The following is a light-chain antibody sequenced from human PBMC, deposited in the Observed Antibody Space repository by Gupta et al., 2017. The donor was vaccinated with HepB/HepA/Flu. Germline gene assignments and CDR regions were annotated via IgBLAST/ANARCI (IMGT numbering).Light chain of an antibody. Sequence: QSALTQPRSVSGSPGQSVSISCTGTSSDVGGYNYVSWYQQHPGKAPKLMIYYVNKRPSGVPDRFSGSKSGNTASLTISGLQAEDESDYYCCSYAGSYTWVFGGGTQLTVL. J-gene: IGLJ3*02. V-gene: IGLV2-11*01. CDR1: SSDVGGYNY. CDR2: YVN. CDR3: CSYAGSYTWV.